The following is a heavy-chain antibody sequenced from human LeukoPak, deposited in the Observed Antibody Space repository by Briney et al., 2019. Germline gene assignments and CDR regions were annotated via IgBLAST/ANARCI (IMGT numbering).Heavy chain of an antibody. D-gene: IGHD2-15*01. V-gene: IGHV1-69*04. Sequence: SVKVSCKTSADIFSSYAINWVRQAPGQGLEWMGRIIPLTGVVNYGQKLQTRVTISADKSTSTAYMEVSSLRFEDTAVYFCARERRCSAGSCYAADLDSWGQGTLVTVSS. CDR1: ADIFSSYA. CDR3: ARERRCSAGSCYAADLDS. CDR2: IIPLTGVV. J-gene: IGHJ4*02.